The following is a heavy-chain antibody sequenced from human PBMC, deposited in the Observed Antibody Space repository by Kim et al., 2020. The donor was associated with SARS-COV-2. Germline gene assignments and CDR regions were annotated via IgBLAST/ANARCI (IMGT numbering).Heavy chain of an antibody. Sequence: GGSLRLSCAASGFTFSSYAMHWVRQAPGKGLEWVAVISYDGSNKYYADSVKGRFTISRDNSKNTLYLQMNSLRAEDTAVYYCARSIAGSYYYGMDVWGQGPTVTVS. CDR3: ARSIAGSYYYGMDV. V-gene: IGHV3-30-3*01. D-gene: IGHD6-6*01. CDR2: ISYDGSNK. J-gene: IGHJ6*02. CDR1: GFTFSSYA.